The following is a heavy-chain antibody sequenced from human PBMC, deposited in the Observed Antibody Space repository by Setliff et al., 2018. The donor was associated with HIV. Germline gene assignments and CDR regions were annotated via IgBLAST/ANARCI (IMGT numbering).Heavy chain of an antibody. Sequence: SETLSLTCTVSGGFISTYYWTWIRQSPGKGLEWIGHVSYSGSTNYNPSLKRRVTISVDTSKNHFSLNLNSVTAADTAIYYCARRRPPPSGMYSSYYMDVWGKGTAVTV. V-gene: IGHV4-59*08. CDR2: VSYSGST. CDR1: GGFISTYY. D-gene: IGHD1-26*01. J-gene: IGHJ6*03. CDR3: ARRRPPPSGMYSSYYMDV.